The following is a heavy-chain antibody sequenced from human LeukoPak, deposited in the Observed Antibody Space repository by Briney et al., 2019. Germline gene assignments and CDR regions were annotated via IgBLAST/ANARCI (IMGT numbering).Heavy chain of an antibody. CDR3: ARGDCSGSICYSPMDV. D-gene: IGHD2-21*01. CDR1: GYSINSGYY. J-gene: IGHJ6*03. CDR2: IYRSGST. Sequence: SETLSLTCTVSGYSINSGYYWVWIRQPPGKGLEGIGSIYRSGSTNYNPSLKSRVTISVDTSKNQFSLKVSSVTAADTAVYYCARGDCSGSICYSPMDVWGTGTTVTVSS. V-gene: IGHV4-38-2*02.